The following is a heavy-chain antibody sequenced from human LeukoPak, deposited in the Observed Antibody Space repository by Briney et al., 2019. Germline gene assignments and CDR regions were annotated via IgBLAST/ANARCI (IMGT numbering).Heavy chain of an antibody. Sequence: AETLCLTCAVYGVTFSGYYWSWVRQPPGKGLEWVGEINHSGSTNYNPSLKRRVTISVDTSKHQFSLKLSSVTAVDTAVYYCARDGTMVRGVISGPGQNWFDPWGQGTLVTVSS. CDR1: GVTFSGYY. D-gene: IGHD3-10*01. CDR2: INHSGST. V-gene: IGHV4-34*01. CDR3: ARDGTMVRGVISGPGQNWFDP. J-gene: IGHJ5*02.